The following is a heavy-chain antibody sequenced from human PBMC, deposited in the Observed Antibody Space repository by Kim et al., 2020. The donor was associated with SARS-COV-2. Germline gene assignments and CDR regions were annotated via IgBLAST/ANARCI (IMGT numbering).Heavy chain of an antibody. V-gene: IGHV1-69*01. D-gene: IGHD2-15*01. CDR1: GGTFSSYA. CDR3: ASSYCSGGSCYALFDY. J-gene: IGHJ4*02. Sequence: VKVSCKASGGTFSSYAISWVRQAPGEGLEWMGGIIPIFGTANYAQKFQGRVTITADESTSTAYMELSSLRSEDTAVYYCASSYCSGGSCYALFDYWGQGTLVTVSS. CDR2: IIPIFGTA.